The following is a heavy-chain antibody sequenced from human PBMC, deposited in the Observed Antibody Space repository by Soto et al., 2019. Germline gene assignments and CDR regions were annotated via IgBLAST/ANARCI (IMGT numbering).Heavy chain of an antibody. CDR3: ARGRGQTGTRAGRFVDI. D-gene: IGHD1-1*01. CDR1: GGSFSGYY. CDR2: INHSGST. J-gene: IGHJ3*02. V-gene: IGHV4-34*01. Sequence: QVQLQQWGAGLLKPSETLSLTCAVYGGSFSGYYWSWIRQPPGKGLEWIGEINHSGSTNYNPSLKSRVTISVDTSKNQFSLKLSSVTAADTAVYYCARGRGQTGTRAGRFVDIWGQGTMVTVSS.